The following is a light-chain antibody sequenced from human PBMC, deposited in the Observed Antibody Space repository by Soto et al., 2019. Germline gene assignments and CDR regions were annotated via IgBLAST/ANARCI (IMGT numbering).Light chain of an antibody. CDR1: QNINSY. CDR3: QQRSSWPFT. Sequence: EIVLTQSPATLSLSPGERATLSCRASQNINSYLAWYQQKPGQAPRLLIYATSNRATGIPARFSGSGSGTDFTLSISSLEPEDFAVYYCQQRSSWPFTFGPGTKGDIK. J-gene: IGKJ3*01. CDR2: ATS. V-gene: IGKV3-11*01.